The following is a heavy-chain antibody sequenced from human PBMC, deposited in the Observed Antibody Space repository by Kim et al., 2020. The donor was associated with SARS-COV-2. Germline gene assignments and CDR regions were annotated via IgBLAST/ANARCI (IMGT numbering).Heavy chain of an antibody. D-gene: IGHD6-19*01. J-gene: IGHJ5*02. Sequence: SETLSLTCTVSGGSISSYYWSWIRQPPGKGLEWIGYIYYSGSTNYNPSLKSRVTISVDTSKNQFSLKLSSVTAADTAVYYCARDQSSGWYQHWFDPWGQGTLVTVSS. V-gene: IGHV4-59*01. CDR3: ARDQSSGWYQHWFDP. CDR1: GGSISSYY. CDR2: IYYSGST.